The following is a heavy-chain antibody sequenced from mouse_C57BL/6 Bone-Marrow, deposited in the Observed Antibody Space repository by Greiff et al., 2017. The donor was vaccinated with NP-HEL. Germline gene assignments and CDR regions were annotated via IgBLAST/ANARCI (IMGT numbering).Heavy chain of an antibody. CDR1: GYTFTDYY. J-gene: IGHJ1*03. V-gene: IGHV1-26*01. D-gene: IGHD1-1*01. CDR2: INPNNGGT. CDR3: ARVLRDWYFDV. Sequence: EVQLQQSGPELVKPGASVKISCKASGYTFTDYYMNWVKQSHGKSLEWIGDINPNNGGTSYNQKFKGKATLTVDKSSSTAYMELRSLTSEDSAVYYCARVLRDWYFDVWGTGTTVTVSS.